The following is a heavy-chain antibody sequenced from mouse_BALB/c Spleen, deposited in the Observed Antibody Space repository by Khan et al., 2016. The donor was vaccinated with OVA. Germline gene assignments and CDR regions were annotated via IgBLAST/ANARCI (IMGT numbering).Heavy chain of an antibody. Sequence: VQLKQSGAELVRPGALVKLSCKASGFNIKDYYMHWIKQRPEPGLVWFGRIDPENGNTIYDPKFQGRASITSDTSSNNAYLQLSSVTSEDTAVYYCARDGYSPWFAYWGQGTMVTVSA. CDR3: ARDGYSPWFAY. CDR1: GFNIKDYY. V-gene: IGHV14-1*02. D-gene: IGHD2-3*01. J-gene: IGHJ3*01. CDR2: IDPENGNT.